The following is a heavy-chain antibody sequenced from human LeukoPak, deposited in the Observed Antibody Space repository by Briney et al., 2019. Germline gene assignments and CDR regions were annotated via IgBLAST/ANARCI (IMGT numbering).Heavy chain of an antibody. CDR1: GGSISSSSYY. J-gene: IGHJ3*02. CDR2: IYYSGST. V-gene: IGHV4-39*07. D-gene: IGHD6-13*01. CDR3: ARDQDSSWYGEI. Sequence: SSETLSLTCTVSGGSISSSSYYWGWIRQPPGKGLEWIGSIYYSGSTYYNPSLKSRVTISVDTSKNQFSLKLSSVTAADTAVYYCARDQDSSWYGEIWGQGTMVTVSS.